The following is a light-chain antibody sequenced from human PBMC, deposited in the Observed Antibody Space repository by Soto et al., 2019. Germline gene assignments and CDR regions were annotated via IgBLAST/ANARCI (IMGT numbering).Light chain of an antibody. J-gene: IGKJ1*01. CDR2: GAS. CDR1: QSVTTN. CDR3: QQYNNWPRT. V-gene: IGKV3-15*01. Sequence: EIVMTQSPATLSVSPGERATLSCTASQSVTTNLAWYQQKPGQAPRLLIYGASTRATGVPARFSGSGSGTEFTLTISSLQSEDFAVYYCQQYNNWPRTLGQGTKWISN.